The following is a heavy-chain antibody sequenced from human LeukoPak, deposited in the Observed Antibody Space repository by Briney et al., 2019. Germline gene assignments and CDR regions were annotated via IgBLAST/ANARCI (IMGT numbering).Heavy chain of an antibody. V-gene: IGHV4-59*01. Sequence: GSLRLSCAASGFTFSSYWMSWVRQAPGKGLEWVGYIYNSGSTNYNPSLKSRVTISVDTSKNQLSLKLSSVTAADTAVYYCARYGGPTAGVLYWGRGILVTVSS. CDR1: GFTFSSYW. CDR3: ARYGGPTAGVLY. D-gene: IGHD3-16*01. CDR2: IYNSGST. J-gene: IGHJ4*02.